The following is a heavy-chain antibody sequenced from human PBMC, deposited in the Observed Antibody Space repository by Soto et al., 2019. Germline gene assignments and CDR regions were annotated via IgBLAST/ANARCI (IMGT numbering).Heavy chain of an antibody. J-gene: IGHJ4*02. Sequence: PSETLSLTCAVSGGSISSSSWWSWVRQPPGKGLEWIGEIYHSGSTNYNPSLKSRVTISVDKSKNQFSLKLSSVTAADTAVYYCARDHPSIVVVPAAISAWGQGTLVTVSS. CDR1: GGSISSSSW. V-gene: IGHV4-4*02. D-gene: IGHD2-2*01. CDR3: ARDHPSIVVVPAAISA. CDR2: IYHSGST.